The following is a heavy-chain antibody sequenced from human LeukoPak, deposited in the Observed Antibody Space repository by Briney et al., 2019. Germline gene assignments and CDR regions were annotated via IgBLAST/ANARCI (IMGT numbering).Heavy chain of an antibody. J-gene: IGHJ4*02. D-gene: IGHD3-22*01. Sequence: SGTLSLTCTVSGGSISSYYWNWIRQPPGKGLEWIGYIYYSGSTNYSPSLKSRVTISVDTSKNQFSLKLSSVTAADTAVYYCARGADSSGYYSIFYFDYWGQGTLVTVSS. CDR3: ARGADSSGYYSIFYFDY. CDR1: GGSISSYY. CDR2: IYYSGST. V-gene: IGHV4-59*01.